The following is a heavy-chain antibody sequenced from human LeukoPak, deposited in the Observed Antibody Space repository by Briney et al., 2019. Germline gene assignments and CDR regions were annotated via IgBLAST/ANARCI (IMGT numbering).Heavy chain of an antibody. Sequence: GGSLRLSCAASGFTVSSNYMSWVRQAPGKGLEWVSVIYSGGSTYYADSVKGRFTISRDNSKNTLYLQMNSLRAEDTAVYYCARVHYYYYMDVWGKGTTVTISS. CDR2: IYSGGST. CDR1: GFTVSSNY. V-gene: IGHV3-53*01. CDR3: ARVHYYYYMDV. J-gene: IGHJ6*03.